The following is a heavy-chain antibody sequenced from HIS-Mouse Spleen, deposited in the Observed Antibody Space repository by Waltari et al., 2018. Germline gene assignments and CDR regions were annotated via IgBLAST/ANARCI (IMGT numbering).Heavy chain of an antibody. CDR1: GGSVSIGSYY. CDR2: IYYSGST. D-gene: IGHD6-6*01. J-gene: IGHJ4*02. CDR3: ARRGAARTLDY. Sequence: QVQLQESGPGLVKPSETLSLTCPVSGGSVSIGSYYWSWIRQPPGKGLEWIGYIYYSGSTNYNPSLKSRVTISVDTSKNQFSLKLSSVTAADTAVYYCARRGAARTLDYWGQGTLVTVSS. V-gene: IGHV4-61*01.